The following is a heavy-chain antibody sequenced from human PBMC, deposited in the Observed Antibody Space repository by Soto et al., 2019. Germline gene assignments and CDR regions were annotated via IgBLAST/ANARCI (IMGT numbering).Heavy chain of an antibody. CDR2: ISGSGGTT. D-gene: IGHD3-9*01. V-gene: IGHV3-23*01. CDR1: GFTFSSYA. Sequence: EVQLLESGGGLVQPGGSLRLSCAASGFTFSSYAMSWVRQAPGKGLEWVSAISGSGGTTYYADSVKGRFTISRDNSKNTLYLQXNSLRAEDTAVYYCAKXFXXXTGTQGYFQHWGQGTLVTVSS. J-gene: IGHJ1*01. CDR3: AKXFXXXTGTQGYFQH.